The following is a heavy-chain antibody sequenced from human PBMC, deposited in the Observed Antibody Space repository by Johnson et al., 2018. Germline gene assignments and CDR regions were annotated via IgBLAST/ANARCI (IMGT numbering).Heavy chain of an antibody. CDR3: VRSVGGDPDY. Sequence: VQLQESGGGLGQPGGSLTLSCAASGFPFSSYWMHWVRQVPGKGLVWVARINNDETLTNYADSVKGRFTVSRDNAKNTLSLQMNSLSAEDTAVYYCVRSVGGDPDYWGQGTQVTVSS. CDR1: GFPFSSYW. CDR2: INNDETLT. V-gene: IGHV3-74*01. J-gene: IGHJ4*02. D-gene: IGHD1-26*01.